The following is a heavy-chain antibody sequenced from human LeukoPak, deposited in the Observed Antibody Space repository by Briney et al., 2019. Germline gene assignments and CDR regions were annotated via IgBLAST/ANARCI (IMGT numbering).Heavy chain of an antibody. V-gene: IGHV3-72*01. J-gene: IGHJ4*02. CDR1: GFTFSDHF. Sequence: GGSLRLSRAASGFTFSDHFMDWVRQAPGRGLEWLGRIRNKANGYSTTYAASLRGRFALSRDDSRNSVFLQMNSLEVDDTAVYYCTRVDIGNYGDFDYWGQGVQVTVSS. CDR3: TRVDIGNYGDFDY. CDR2: IRNKANGYST. D-gene: IGHD2-2*03.